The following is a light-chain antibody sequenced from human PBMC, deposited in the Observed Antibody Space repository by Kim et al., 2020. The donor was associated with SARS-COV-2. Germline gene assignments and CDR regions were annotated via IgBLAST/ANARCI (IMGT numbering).Light chain of an antibody. J-gene: IGLJ3*02. Sequence: SSELTQDPAVSVALGQTVRITCQGDSLRNYYASWYQKPRQAPVVVIYGRNDRPSGIPDRFSGSNSGNTASLTITGAQAEDEANYYCNSRDSSGNHLVFGGGTQLTVL. CDR1: SLRNYY. CDR2: GRN. CDR3: NSRDSSGNHLV. V-gene: IGLV3-19*01.